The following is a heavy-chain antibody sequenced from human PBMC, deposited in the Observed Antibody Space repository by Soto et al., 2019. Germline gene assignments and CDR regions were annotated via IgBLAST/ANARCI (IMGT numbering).Heavy chain of an antibody. CDR1: GFSISSGYF. J-gene: IGHJ5*02. D-gene: IGHD3-22*01. V-gene: IGHV4-38-2*02. CDR2: IYHSGTT. CDR3: ARDSSGYYWFDP. Sequence: SETLSLTCAVSGFSISSGYFWGWIRQPLGKGPEWLGSIYHSGTTYYNPSVKGRVTISVDTSKNQFSLKMSSVTAADTAVYYCARDSSGYYWFDPWGQGTLVTVSS.